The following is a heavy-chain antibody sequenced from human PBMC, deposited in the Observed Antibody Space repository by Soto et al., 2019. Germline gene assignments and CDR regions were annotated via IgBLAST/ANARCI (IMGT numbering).Heavy chain of an antibody. J-gene: IGHJ4*02. Sequence: GGSLRLSCAASGFTFSSYAMHWVRQAPGKGLEWVAVISYDGSNKYYADSVKGRFTISRDNSKNTLYLQMNSLRADDTAVYYCARVHYDILTGYDYWGQGTLVTVSS. CDR1: GFTFSSYA. CDR2: ISYDGSNK. D-gene: IGHD3-9*01. CDR3: ARVHYDILTGYDY. V-gene: IGHV3-30-3*01.